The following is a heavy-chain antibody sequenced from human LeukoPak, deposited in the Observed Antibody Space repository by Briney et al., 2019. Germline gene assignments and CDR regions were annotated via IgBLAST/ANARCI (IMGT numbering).Heavy chain of an antibody. CDR2: IYYSGST. Sequence: SETLSLTCTVSGGSIGSSSYYWGWIRQPPGKGLEWIGSIYYSGSTYYNPSLKSRVTISVDTSKNQFSLKLSSVTAADTAVYYCARLYNGVPAALDYWGQGTLVTVSS. J-gene: IGHJ4*02. CDR3: ARLYNGVPAALDY. D-gene: IGHD2-2*01. CDR1: GGSIGSSSYY. V-gene: IGHV4-39*01.